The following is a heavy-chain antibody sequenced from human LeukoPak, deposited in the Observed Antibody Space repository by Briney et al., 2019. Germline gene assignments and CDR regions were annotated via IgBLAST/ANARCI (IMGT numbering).Heavy chain of an antibody. CDR3: ARDRGNTAMVGSHYYYYGMDV. D-gene: IGHD5-18*01. J-gene: IGHJ6*02. V-gene: IGHV1-2*02. Sequence: EASVKVSCKASGYTFTGYYMHWVRQAPGQGLEWMGWINPNSGGTNYAQKFQGRVTMTRDTSISTAYMELSRLRSDDTAVYYCARDRGNTAMVGSHYYYYGMDVWGQGTTVTVSS. CDR2: INPNSGGT. CDR1: GYTFTGYY.